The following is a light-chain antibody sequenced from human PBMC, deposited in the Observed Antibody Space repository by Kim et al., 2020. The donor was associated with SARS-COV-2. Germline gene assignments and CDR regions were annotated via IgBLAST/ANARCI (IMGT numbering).Light chain of an antibody. Sequence: SYELTQPLSVSVALGQTARITCGGSDIEFKAVHWYQQKPGQAPVVVIYRDSERPSGIPERVSGSTSGNTVTLIISSSQAGDEADYYCQVWDTSTVVFGGG. J-gene: IGLJ2*01. V-gene: IGLV3-9*01. CDR2: RDS. CDR1: DIEFKA. CDR3: QVWDTSTVV.